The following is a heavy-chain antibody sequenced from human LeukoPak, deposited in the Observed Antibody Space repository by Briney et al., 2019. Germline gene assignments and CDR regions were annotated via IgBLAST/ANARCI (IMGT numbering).Heavy chain of an antibody. V-gene: IGHV3-21*01. CDR1: GFTFSSYS. Sequence: GGSLRLSCAASGFTFSSYSMNWARQAPGKGLEWVSSISSSSSYIYYADSVKGRFTISRDNAKNSLYLQMNSLRAEDTAVYYCARDLDSSGWFYGMDVWGQGTTVTVSS. CDR3: ARDLDSSGWFYGMDV. D-gene: IGHD6-19*01. CDR2: ISSSSSYI. J-gene: IGHJ6*02.